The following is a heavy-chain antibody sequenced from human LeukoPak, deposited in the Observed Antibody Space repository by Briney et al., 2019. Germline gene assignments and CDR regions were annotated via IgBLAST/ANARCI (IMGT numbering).Heavy chain of an antibody. Sequence: SQTLSLTCTVSGGSISSGSYFWSWIRQPAGKGLEWIGRVYTSGSTNYNPSLKSRVTISVDTSKDQFSLKLSSVTAADTAVYYCARGGSGWNYYYYYMDVWGKGTTVTISS. CDR3: ARGGSGWNYYYYYMDV. CDR1: GGSISSGSYF. D-gene: IGHD6-19*01. J-gene: IGHJ6*03. V-gene: IGHV4-61*02. CDR2: VYTSGST.